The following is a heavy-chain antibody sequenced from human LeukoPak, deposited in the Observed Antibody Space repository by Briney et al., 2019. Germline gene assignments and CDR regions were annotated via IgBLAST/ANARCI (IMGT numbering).Heavy chain of an antibody. V-gene: IGHV4-34*01. CDR2: INHSGST. J-gene: IGHJ2*01. CDR1: GFTFSTYA. CDR3: ARGPTGPYIAARRIRYFDL. D-gene: IGHD6-6*01. Sequence: ESLRLSCTASGFTFSTYALSWVRQPPGKGLEWIGEINHSGSTNYNPSLKSRVTISVDTSKNQFSLKLSSVTAADTAVYYCARGPTGPYIAARRIRYFDLWGRGTLVTVSS.